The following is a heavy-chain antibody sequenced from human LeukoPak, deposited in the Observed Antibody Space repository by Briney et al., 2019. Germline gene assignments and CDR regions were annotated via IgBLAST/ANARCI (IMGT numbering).Heavy chain of an antibody. D-gene: IGHD6-13*01. V-gene: IGHV1-18*04. Sequence: ASVKVSCKASGYTFTDYAITWVRQAPGQGLEWMGWVSAYNGNTNYAQTFQSRVTMTTDTSTTTVYMELRSLRSDDTAVYYCARDLGSSTLHTHWGQGTLVTVSS. CDR1: GYTFTDYA. J-gene: IGHJ4*02. CDR2: VSAYNGNT. CDR3: ARDLGSSTLHTH.